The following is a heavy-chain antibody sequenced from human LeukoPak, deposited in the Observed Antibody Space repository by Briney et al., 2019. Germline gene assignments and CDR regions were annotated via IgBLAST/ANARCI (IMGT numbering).Heavy chain of an antibody. V-gene: IGHV1-8*01. J-gene: IGHJ4*02. Sequence: ASVKVSCKASGYTFTSYDIYWVRQATGQGLEWMGWMNPNSGSTGYAQKFQGRVTMTRNTSISTAYMELSSLRSEDTAVYYCARVNILTGYPEALGYWGQGTLVTVSS. D-gene: IGHD3-9*01. CDR2: MNPNSGST. CDR3: ARVNILTGYPEALGY. CDR1: GYTFTSYD.